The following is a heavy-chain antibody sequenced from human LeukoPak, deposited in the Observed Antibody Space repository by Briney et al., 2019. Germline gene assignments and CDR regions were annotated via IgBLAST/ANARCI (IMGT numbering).Heavy chain of an antibody. D-gene: IGHD6-13*01. CDR3: AKDLGDRYSSSWYRLAY. J-gene: IGHJ4*02. Sequence: PGGSLRLSCAASGFTFDDYAMHWVRQAPGKGLEWVSLISWDGGSTYYADSVKGRFTISRDNSKNSLYLQMNSLRAEDTALYYCAKDLGDRYSSSWYRLAYWGQGTLVTVSS. V-gene: IGHV3-43D*03. CDR1: GFTFDDYA. CDR2: ISWDGGST.